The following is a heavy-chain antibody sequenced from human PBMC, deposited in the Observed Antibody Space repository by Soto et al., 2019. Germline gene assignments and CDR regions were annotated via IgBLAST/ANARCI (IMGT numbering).Heavy chain of an antibody. J-gene: IGHJ4*02. CDR2: VSPENSNT. CDR1: GYTYTDYD. D-gene: IGHD2-8*01. V-gene: IGHV1-8*01. CDR3: ARGPHPYFNDY. Sequence: ASVKVSCKTSGYTYTDYDINWVRQAPGQGLEYMGWVSPENSNTGYAQKFQGRVTMTRNTSISTAYMELSSLRSEDTAVYYCARGPHPYFNDYWGQGTLVTVSS.